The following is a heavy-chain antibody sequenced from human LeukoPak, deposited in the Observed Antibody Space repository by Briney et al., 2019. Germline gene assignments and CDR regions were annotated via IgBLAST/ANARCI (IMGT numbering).Heavy chain of an antibody. Sequence: SETLSLTCAVYGGSFSYYYWNWIRQPPGEGLEWIGEINYSGTTNYNSSLKSRVTISVDKSKNQFSLKLSSVTAADTAVYYCARDGVSGGSYYYYGMDVWGQGTTVTVSS. CDR2: INYSGTT. D-gene: IGHD2-15*01. J-gene: IGHJ6*02. CDR1: GGSFSYYY. CDR3: ARDGVSGGSYYYYGMDV. V-gene: IGHV4-34*01.